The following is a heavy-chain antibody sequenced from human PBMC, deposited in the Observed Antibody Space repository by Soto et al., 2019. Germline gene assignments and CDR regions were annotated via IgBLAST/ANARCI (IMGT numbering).Heavy chain of an antibody. V-gene: IGHV3-53*01. CDR3: ARDSAIAVLDY. D-gene: IGHD2-21*01. CDR2: IYSGGST. J-gene: IGHJ4*02. CDR1: GFTVSSNY. Sequence: QTGGSLRLSCAASGFTVSSNYMSWVRQAPGKGLEWVSVIYSGGSTYYADSVKGRFTISRDNSKNTLYLQMNSLRAEDTAVYYCARDSAIAVLDYWGQGTLVTVSS.